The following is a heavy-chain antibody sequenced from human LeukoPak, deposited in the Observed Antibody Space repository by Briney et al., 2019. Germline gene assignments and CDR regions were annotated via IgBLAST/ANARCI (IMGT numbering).Heavy chain of an antibody. Sequence: GGSLRLSCAASGFTFSSYWMSWVRQAPGKGLEWVANIKQDGSEKYYVDSVKGRFTISRDNAKNSLYLQMTSLRAEDTAVYYCARVFGDFWSGYLHFDYWGQGTLVTVSS. CDR2: IKQDGSEK. J-gene: IGHJ4*02. V-gene: IGHV3-7*04. D-gene: IGHD3-3*01. CDR1: GFTFSSYW. CDR3: ARVFGDFWSGYLHFDY.